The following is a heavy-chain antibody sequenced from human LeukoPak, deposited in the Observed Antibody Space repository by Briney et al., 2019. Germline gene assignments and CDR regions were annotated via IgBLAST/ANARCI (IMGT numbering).Heavy chain of an antibody. D-gene: IGHD3-3*01. J-gene: IGHJ3*02. V-gene: IGHV1-58*02. CDR1: GFTFTSSA. CDR2: IVVGSGNT. Sequence: ASVKVSCRASGFTFTSSAMQWARQARGQRLEWIGWIVVGSGNTNYAQKLQGRVTMTTDTSTSTAYMELRSLRSDDTAVYYCARDRLRFLEWLRIDAFDIWGQGTMVTVSS. CDR3: ARDRLRFLEWLRIDAFDI.